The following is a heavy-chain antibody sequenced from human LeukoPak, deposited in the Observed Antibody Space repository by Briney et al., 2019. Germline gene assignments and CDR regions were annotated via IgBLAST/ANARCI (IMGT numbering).Heavy chain of an antibody. V-gene: IGHV1-2*02. CDR2: INPNSGGT. D-gene: IGHD4-23*01. J-gene: IGHJ3*02. CDR1: RYTFTGYY. CDR3: ARKDYGGNSDMAFDI. Sequence: ASVKVSCKASRYTFTGYYMHWVRQAPGQGLEWMGWINPNSGGTNYAQKFQGRVTITADKSTSTAYMELSSLRSEDTAVYYCARKDYGGNSDMAFDIWGQGTMVTVSS.